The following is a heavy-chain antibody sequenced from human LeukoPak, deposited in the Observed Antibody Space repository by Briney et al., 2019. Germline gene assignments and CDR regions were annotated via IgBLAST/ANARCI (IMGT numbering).Heavy chain of an antibody. Sequence: SETLSLTCTVSGGSITSSSYYWGWIRQPPGKGLEWIGEIYHSGSTNYNPSLKSRVTISVDKSKNQFSLKLSSVTAADTAVYYCARVRPTTVTTSGYFDYWGQGTLVTVSS. CDR2: IYHSGST. J-gene: IGHJ4*02. V-gene: IGHV4-39*07. CDR1: GGSITSSSYY. D-gene: IGHD4-17*01. CDR3: ARVRPTTVTTSGYFDY.